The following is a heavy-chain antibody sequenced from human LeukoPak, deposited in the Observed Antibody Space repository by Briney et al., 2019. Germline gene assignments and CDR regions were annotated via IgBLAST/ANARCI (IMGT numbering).Heavy chain of an antibody. CDR3: ARDLTGPDAFDI. J-gene: IGHJ3*02. Sequence: PSETLSLTCTVSGGSISSGSYYWSWIRQPAGKGLEWIGRIYTSGSTNYNPSLKSRVTISVDTSKNQFSLKLSSVTAADTAVYYCARDLTGPDAFDIWGQGTMVTVSS. CDR1: GGSISSGSYY. CDR2: IYTSGST. V-gene: IGHV4-61*02. D-gene: IGHD3-16*01.